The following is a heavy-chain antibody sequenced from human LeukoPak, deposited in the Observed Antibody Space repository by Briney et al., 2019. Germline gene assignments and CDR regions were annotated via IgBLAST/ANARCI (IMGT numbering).Heavy chain of an antibody. V-gene: IGHV4-31*03. CDR3: ARYSGNPSFYGMDV. CDR2: IFYGGST. D-gene: IGHD3-10*01. J-gene: IGHJ6*02. Sequence: PSETLSLTCTVSGGSISSGGYYWSWIRQHPGKGLEWLGYIFYGGSTYNPSLKSRVTISVDTSKNQFFLKLSSVTAADTAVYYCARYSGNPSFYGMDVWGQGTTVTVSS. CDR1: GGSISSGGYY.